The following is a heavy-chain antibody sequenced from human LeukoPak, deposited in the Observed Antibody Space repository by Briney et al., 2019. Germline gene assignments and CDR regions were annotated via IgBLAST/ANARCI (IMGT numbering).Heavy chain of an antibody. D-gene: IGHD5-18*01. V-gene: IGHV3-23*01. Sequence: PGGSLRLSCAASGFTFSSYAMSWFRQAPGKGLEWVSAISGSGGSTYYADSVKGRFTISRDNSKNTLYLQMNSLRAEDTAVYYCAKLSDRGYSYGLYDYWGQGTLVTVSS. CDR3: AKLSDRGYSYGLYDY. CDR1: GFTFSSYA. J-gene: IGHJ4*02. CDR2: ISGSGGST.